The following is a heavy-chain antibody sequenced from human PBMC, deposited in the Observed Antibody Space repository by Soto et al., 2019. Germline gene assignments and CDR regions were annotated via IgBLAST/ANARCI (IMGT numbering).Heavy chain of an antibody. Sequence: ASVKVSCKASGFTFTSYGFSWVRQAPGQGLEWMGWIGAYNGNTNYAQKFQGRVTVTTDTSTNTAYMELRSLRSDDTAVYYCARDYDWTFEYWGQGTLVTVSS. V-gene: IGHV1-18*04. CDR1: GFTFTSYG. CDR2: IGAYNGNT. D-gene: IGHD1-20*01. J-gene: IGHJ4*02. CDR3: ARDYDWTFEY.